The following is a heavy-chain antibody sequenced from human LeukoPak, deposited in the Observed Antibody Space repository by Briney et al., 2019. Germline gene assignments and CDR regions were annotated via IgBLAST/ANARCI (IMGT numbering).Heavy chain of an antibody. V-gene: IGHV1-69*04. J-gene: IGHJ4*02. D-gene: IGHD1-26*01. CDR3: ARSYPSWSPPFDY. CDR2: IIPILGIA. Sequence: SVKVSCTASGGTFSSYAISWVRQAPGQGLEWMGRIIPILGIANYAQKFQGRVTITADKSTSTAYMELSSLRSEDTAVYYCARSYPSWSPPFDYWGQGTLVTVSS. CDR1: GGTFSSYA.